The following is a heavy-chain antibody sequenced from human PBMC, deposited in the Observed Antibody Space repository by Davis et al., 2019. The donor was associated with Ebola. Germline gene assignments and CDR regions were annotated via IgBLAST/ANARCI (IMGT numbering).Heavy chain of an antibody. V-gene: IGHV4-4*07. D-gene: IGHD2-15*01. CDR2: IYTSGST. J-gene: IGHJ4*02. Sequence: MPSETLSLTCTAPGGSISSYYWSWIRQPAGKGLEWIGRIYTSGSTNYNPSLKSRVTMSVDRSKNQFSLKLSSVTAADTAVYYCARGLVVVAATYFDYWGQGTLVTVSS. CDR1: GGSISSYY. CDR3: ARGLVVVAATYFDY.